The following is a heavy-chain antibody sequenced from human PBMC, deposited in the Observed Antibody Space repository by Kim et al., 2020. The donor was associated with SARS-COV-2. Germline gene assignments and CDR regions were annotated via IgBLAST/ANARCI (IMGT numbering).Heavy chain of an antibody. J-gene: IGHJ4*02. CDR3: ARTAGITILGVVIRGPPDY. V-gene: IGHV4-39*01. CDR2: IYYSGST. CDR1: GGSISSSSYY. Sequence: SETLSLTCTVSGGSISSSSYYWGWIRQPPGKGLEWIGSIYYSGSTYYNPSLKSRVTISVDTSKNQFSLKLSSVTAADTAVYYWARTAGITILGVVIRGPPDYWGQGTLVTVSS. D-gene: IGHD3-3*01.